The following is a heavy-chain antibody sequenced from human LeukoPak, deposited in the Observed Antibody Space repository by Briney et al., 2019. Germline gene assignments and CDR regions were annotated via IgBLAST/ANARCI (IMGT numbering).Heavy chain of an antibody. CDR1: GYSFTSYW. J-gene: IGHJ4*02. D-gene: IGHD4-17*01. CDR3: ARRAVTTGYLDF. V-gene: IGHV5-51*01. Sequence: GESLHISCKGSGYSFTSYWIAWVRQMPGKGMEWMGIRYPGDFDTRYIPSFPGKVTSSADKSISTAYLQWSSLKASDTAVYYCARRAVTTGYLDFGGEGSLVTVS. CDR2: RYPGDFDT.